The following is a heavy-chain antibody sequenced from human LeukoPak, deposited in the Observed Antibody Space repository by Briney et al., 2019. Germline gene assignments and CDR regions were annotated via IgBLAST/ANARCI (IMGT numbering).Heavy chain of an antibody. D-gene: IGHD3/OR15-3a*01. V-gene: IGHV3-23*01. CDR2: ISGSGGST. CDR1: GFTFSSYA. CDR3: AKGGYDFHYFDY. Sequence: GGSLRLSCAASGFTFSSYAISWVRQAPGKGLEWVSAISGSGGSTYYADSVKGRFTISRDNSKNTLYLQMNSLRAEDTAVYYCAKGGYDFHYFDYWGQGTLVTVSS. J-gene: IGHJ4*02.